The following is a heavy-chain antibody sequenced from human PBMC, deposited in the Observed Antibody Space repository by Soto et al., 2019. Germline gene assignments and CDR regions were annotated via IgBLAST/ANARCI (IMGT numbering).Heavy chain of an antibody. J-gene: IGHJ4*02. CDR1: GGSFSGYY. D-gene: IGHD2-2*01. CDR3: ARRCGRPSCYTYYFDY. CDR2: INHSGST. V-gene: IGHV4-34*01. Sequence: SETLSLTCAVYGGSFSGYYWSWIRQPPGKGLEWIGEINHSGSTNYNPSLKSRVTISVDTSKNQFSLKLSSVTAADTAVYYCARRCGRPSCYTYYFDYWDQGTLVTVSS.